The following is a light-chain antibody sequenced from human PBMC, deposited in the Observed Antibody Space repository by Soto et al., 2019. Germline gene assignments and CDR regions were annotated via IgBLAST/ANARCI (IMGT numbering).Light chain of an antibody. CDR2: AAS. J-gene: IGKJ2*01. CDR1: QDISNY. V-gene: IGKV1-9*01. Sequence: DIQLTQSPSFLSASVGDRVTITCRASQDISNYLAWYQQIPGKAPKLLIYAASTLQSGVPSRFSGSGSGTEFTLTISSLQPEDFATFYCQQVKSYPRTFGQGTELEI. CDR3: QQVKSYPRT.